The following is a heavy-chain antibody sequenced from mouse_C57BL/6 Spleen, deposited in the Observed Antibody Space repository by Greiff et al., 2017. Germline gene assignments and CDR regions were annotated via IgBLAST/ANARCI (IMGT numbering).Heavy chain of an antibody. Sequence: VKLQQSGPELVKPGASVKISCKASGYAFSSSWMNWVKQRPGKGLEWIGRIYPGDGDTNYNGKFKGKATLTADKSSSTAYMQLSSLTSEDSAVYFCARSGGPLRRDAMDYWGQGTSVTVSS. CDR3: ARSGGPLRRDAMDY. CDR2: IYPGDGDT. J-gene: IGHJ4*01. V-gene: IGHV1-82*01. CDR1: GYAFSSSW. D-gene: IGHD1-2*01.